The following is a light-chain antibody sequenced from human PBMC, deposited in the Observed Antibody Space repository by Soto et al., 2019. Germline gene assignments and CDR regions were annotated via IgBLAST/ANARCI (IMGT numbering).Light chain of an antibody. CDR3: QHYGDSPPEYT. V-gene: IGKV3-20*01. CDR1: QSVSSSF. Sequence: EIVLTQSPGTLSLSPGERATLSCRASQSVSSSFLAWYQQRPGQAPRLLIFGASYRATGIPDRFSGSGSGTDFTLTISRLEPEDFAVYYCQHYGDSPPEYTFGPGTKLDIK. CDR2: GAS. J-gene: IGKJ3*01.